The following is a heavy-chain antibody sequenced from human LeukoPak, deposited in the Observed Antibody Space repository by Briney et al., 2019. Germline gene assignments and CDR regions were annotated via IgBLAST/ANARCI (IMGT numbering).Heavy chain of an antibody. Sequence: GGSLRLSCAASGFTVSSNYMSWVRQAPGKGLEWVSVIYSGGSTFCADSVKGRFTISRDNSKNTLYLQMNSLRAEDMAVYYCARVDDSSGYYYSDAFDIWGQGTMVTVSS. CDR1: GFTVSSNY. D-gene: IGHD3-22*01. CDR2: IYSGGST. V-gene: IGHV3-53*01. CDR3: ARVDDSSGYYYSDAFDI. J-gene: IGHJ3*02.